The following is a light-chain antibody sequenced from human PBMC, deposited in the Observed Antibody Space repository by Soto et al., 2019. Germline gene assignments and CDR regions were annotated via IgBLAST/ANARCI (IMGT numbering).Light chain of an antibody. Sequence: EIVLTQSPGTLSLSPGERATLSCRASQSVDNNFLAWYQQRPGQAPRLIIYTASNRATGIPDRFSGSGSETDFTLTISRLEPEDCAVYYCQQYASSVWTFGQGTKVEIK. CDR2: TAS. CDR3: QQYASSVWT. CDR1: QSVDNNF. J-gene: IGKJ1*01. V-gene: IGKV3-20*01.